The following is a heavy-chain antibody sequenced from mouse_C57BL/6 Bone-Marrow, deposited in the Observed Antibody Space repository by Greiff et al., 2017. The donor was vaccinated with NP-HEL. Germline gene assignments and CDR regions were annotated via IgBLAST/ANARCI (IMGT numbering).Heavy chain of an antibody. CDR2: ISYDGSN. J-gene: IGHJ2*01. Sequence: EVKLMESGPGLVKPSQSLSLTCSVTGYSITSGYYWNWIRQFPGNKLEWMGYISYDGSNNYNPSLKNRISITRDTSKNQFFLKLNSVTTEDTATYYCARGKGGDFDYWGQGTTLTVSS. CDR3: ARGKGGDFDY. V-gene: IGHV3-6*01. CDR1: GYSITSGYY.